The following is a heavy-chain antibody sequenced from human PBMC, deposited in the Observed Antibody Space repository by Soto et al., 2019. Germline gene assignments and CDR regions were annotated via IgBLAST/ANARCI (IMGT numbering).Heavy chain of an antibody. D-gene: IGHD5-18*01. CDR1: GFIVSSSY. V-gene: IGHV3-53*04. J-gene: IGHJ4*02. Sequence: EVPLVESGGGLVQPGGSLRLSCAASGFIVSSSYMSWVRQAPGKGLEWVSIIYSGGSTYYADSVKGRLTISRDNSKNTLYLQMNSLRAEDTAVYYCARKGYSYGWDFEYWGQGTLVTVSS. CDR2: IYSGGST. CDR3: ARKGYSYGWDFEY.